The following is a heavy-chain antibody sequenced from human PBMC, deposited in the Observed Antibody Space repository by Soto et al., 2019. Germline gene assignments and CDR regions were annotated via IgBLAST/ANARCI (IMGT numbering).Heavy chain of an antibody. V-gene: IGHV4-39*01. CDR1: GGSISSSSYY. J-gene: IGHJ5*02. Sequence: SETLSLTCTVSGGSISSSSYYWGWIRQPPGKGLEWIGSIYYSGSTYYNPSLKSRVTISVDTSKNQFSLKLSSVTAADTAVYYCARLLVVVINSPWPSWFDPWGQGTLVTVS. CDR3: ARLLVVVINSPWPSWFDP. D-gene: IGHD3-22*01. CDR2: IYYSGST.